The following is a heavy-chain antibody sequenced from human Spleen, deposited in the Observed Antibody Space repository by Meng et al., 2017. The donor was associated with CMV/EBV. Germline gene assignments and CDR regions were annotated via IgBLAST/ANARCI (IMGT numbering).Heavy chain of an antibody. CDR2: IRSKTNSYAT. D-gene: IGHD1-14*01. CDR3: AKSITLNY. CDR1: GFTFSGSV. J-gene: IGHJ4*01. V-gene: IGHV3-73*01. Sequence: GGSLRLSCAASGFTFSGSVMHWVRQASGKGLEWVGRIRSKTNSYATSYAAPVKGRFTISRDDSTNTTYLQMNSLKTEDTAVYYCAKSITLNYWVHGTLVTVSS.